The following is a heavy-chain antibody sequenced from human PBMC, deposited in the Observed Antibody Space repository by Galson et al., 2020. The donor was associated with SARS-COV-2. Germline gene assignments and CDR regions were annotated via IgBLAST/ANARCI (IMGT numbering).Heavy chain of an antibody. D-gene: IGHD4-4*01. J-gene: IGHJ4*02. CDR3: ARLSNPPSQYYFDY. CDR2: ISSSSSYT. V-gene: IGHV3-11*06. CDR1: GFTFSDYY. Sequence: GGSLRLSCAAYGFTFSDYYMSWIRQAPGKGLEWVSYISSSSSYTNYADSVKGRFTISRDNAKNSLYLQMNSLRAEDTAVYYCARLSNPPSQYYFDYWGQGTLVTVSS.